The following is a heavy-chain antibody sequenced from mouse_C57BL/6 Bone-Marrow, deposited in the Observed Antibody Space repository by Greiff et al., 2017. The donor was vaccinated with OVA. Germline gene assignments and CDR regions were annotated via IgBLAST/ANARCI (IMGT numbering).Heavy chain of an antibody. D-gene: IGHD2-4*01. Sequence: QVQLKQSGAELVRPGASVTLSCKASGYTFTDYEMHWVKQTPVHGLEWIGVIDPETGGTAYNQKIKGKAILTADKSSSTAYMMLRSLTSEDAAVYYGTSSGGNYAFDYWGQGTTLTVSA. V-gene: IGHV1-15*01. CDR3: TSSGGNYAFDY. J-gene: IGHJ2*01. CDR1: GYTFTDYE. CDR2: IDPETGGT.